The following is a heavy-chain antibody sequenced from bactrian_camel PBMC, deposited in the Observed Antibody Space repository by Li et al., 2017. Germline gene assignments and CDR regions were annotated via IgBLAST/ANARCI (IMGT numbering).Heavy chain of an antibody. V-gene: IGHV3S6*01. D-gene: IGHD3*01. Sequence: VQLVESGGDSVQAGESLRLSCTASGYLYSPYCMAWFRQGSGKALELVSSISPDSRDVAYSNSVKGRFTISQTGGPNTLDLQMNSLKPEDTAMYYCAAWGWAIVAPGRGDNYCATMRAARVLDAYWGQGTQVTVS. CDR2: ISPDSRDV. CDR1: GYLYSPYC. CDR3: AAWGWAIVAPGRGDNYCATMRAARVLDAY. J-gene: IGHJ4*01.